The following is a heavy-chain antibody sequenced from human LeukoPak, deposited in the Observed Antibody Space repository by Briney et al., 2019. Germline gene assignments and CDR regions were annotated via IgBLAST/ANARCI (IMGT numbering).Heavy chain of an antibody. Sequence: GGSLRLSCAASGFTFSSYGMHWVRQAPGKGLEWVAFIRYDGSNKYYADSVKGRFTISRDNSKNTLYLQMNSLRAEDTAVYYCAKDFHSSGWYGNYYYYYYMDVWGKGTTVTISS. J-gene: IGHJ6*03. V-gene: IGHV3-30*02. CDR1: GFTFSSYG. CDR3: AKDFHSSGWYGNYYYYYYMDV. CDR2: IRYDGSNK. D-gene: IGHD6-19*01.